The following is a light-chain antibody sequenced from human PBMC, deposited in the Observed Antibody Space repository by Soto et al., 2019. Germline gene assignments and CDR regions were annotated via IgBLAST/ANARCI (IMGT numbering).Light chain of an antibody. CDR1: QSVSSY. Sequence: EIVLTQSPATLSLSPGERATLSRRASQSVSSYLAWYQQKPGQAPRLLIYDASNRATGIPARFSGSGSGTDFTLTISSLEREDFAVYYCQQRSNPYTFGQGTKLEIK. CDR2: DAS. V-gene: IGKV3-11*01. CDR3: QQRSNPYT. J-gene: IGKJ2*01.